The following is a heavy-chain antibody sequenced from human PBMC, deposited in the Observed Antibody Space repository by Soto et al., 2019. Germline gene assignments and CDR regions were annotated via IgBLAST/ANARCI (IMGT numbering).Heavy chain of an antibody. CDR1: GCDFTAYD. CDR3: GRGPSPRAPAGGTPYYYAMDV. CDR2: MNPINGAT. D-gene: IGHD6-13*01. V-gene: IGHV1-8*02. J-gene: IGHJ6*02. Sequence: ASVKVSCKASGCDFTAYDINWVRQASGQGLEWMGWMNPINGATGSARRFQGRVSMTRNTATATAYLELTSPRSDDSAVYYCGRGPSPRAPAGGTPYYYAMDVWGQGTTVTVSS.